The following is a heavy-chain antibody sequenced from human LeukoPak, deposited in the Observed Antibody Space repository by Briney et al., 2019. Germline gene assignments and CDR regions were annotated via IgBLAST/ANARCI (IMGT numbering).Heavy chain of an antibody. CDR2: IYYSGST. J-gene: IGHJ3*02. Sequence: SETLSLTCTVSGGSISSYYWSWIRQPPGKGLEWIGYIYYSGSTNYNPSLKSRVTISVDTSKNQFSLRLSSVTAADTAVYYCARDRYYYDTSGPPLDIWGQGTMVTVSS. V-gene: IGHV4-59*12. D-gene: IGHD3-22*01. CDR3: ARDRYYYDTSGPPLDI. CDR1: GGSISSYY.